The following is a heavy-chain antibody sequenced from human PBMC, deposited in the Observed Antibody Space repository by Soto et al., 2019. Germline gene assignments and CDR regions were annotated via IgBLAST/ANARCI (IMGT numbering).Heavy chain of an antibody. J-gene: IGHJ4*02. D-gene: IGHD6-13*01. Sequence: SETLSLTCAVSGGSISSGGYSWSWSRQPPGKGLEWVGYIYHSGSTYYNPSLKSRVTISVDRSKNQFSLKLSSVTAADTAVYYCAREMEDAAVGTRGFYFDYWGQGTLVTASS. CDR1: GGSISSGGYS. V-gene: IGHV4-30-2*01. CDR3: AREMEDAAVGTRGFYFDY. CDR2: IYHSGST.